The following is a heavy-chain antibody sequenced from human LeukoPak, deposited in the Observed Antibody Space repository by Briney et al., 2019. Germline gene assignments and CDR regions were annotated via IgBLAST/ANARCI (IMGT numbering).Heavy chain of an antibody. CDR3: ARSRSGYPDY. V-gene: IGHV4-61*02. CDR1: GGSISSGSYY. Sequence: SQTLSLTCTVSGGSISSGSYYWSWIRQPAGKGLEWIGRIYTSGSTNNKPSLKSRVTISVDTSKNQFSLKLSSVTAADTAVYYCARSRSGYPDYWGQGTLVTVSS. J-gene: IGHJ4*02. D-gene: IGHD5-18*01. CDR2: IYTSGST.